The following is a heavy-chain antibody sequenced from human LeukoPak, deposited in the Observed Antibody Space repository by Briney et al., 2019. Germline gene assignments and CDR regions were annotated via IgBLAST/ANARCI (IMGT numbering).Heavy chain of an antibody. CDR3: ARGADGVSSNSRGWFDP. J-gene: IGHJ5*02. D-gene: IGHD2-15*01. Sequence: PGGSLRLSCAASGFTFDDYAMHWVRQAPGKGLEWVSGINWNSDNIYYADSVRGRFTISRDNAKNSLYLQMNSLRAEDTAVYSCARGADGVSSNSRGWFDPWGQGTLVTVSS. V-gene: IGHV3-9*01. CDR1: GFTFDDYA. CDR2: INWNSDNI.